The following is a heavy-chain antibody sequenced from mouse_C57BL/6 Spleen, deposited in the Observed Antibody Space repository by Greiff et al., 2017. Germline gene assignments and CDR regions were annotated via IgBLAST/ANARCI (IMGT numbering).Heavy chain of an antibody. CDR3: ARDLLPYWYFDV. Sequence: QVQLQQSGAELARPGASVKMSCKASGYTFTSYTMHWVKQRPGQGLEWIGYINPSSGYTKYNQKFKDKATLTADKSSSTAYMQLSSLTSEDSAVYYCARDLLPYWYFDVWGTGTTVTVSS. D-gene: IGHD1-1*01. CDR1: GYTFTSYT. V-gene: IGHV1-4*01. CDR2: INPSSGYT. J-gene: IGHJ1*03.